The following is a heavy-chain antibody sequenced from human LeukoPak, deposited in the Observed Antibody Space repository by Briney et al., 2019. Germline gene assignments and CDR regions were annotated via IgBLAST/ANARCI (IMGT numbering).Heavy chain of an antibody. Sequence: KTSETLSLTCTVSGGSISSSSYYWGWIRQPPGKGLEWIGSIYYSGSTYYNPSLKSRVTISVDTSKNQFSLKLSSVTAADTAVYYCASYHIAGAGYYFDYWGQGTLVTVSS. CDR3: ASYHIAGAGYYFDY. D-gene: IGHD6-19*01. CDR2: IYYSGST. CDR1: GGSISSSSYY. J-gene: IGHJ4*02. V-gene: IGHV4-39*01.